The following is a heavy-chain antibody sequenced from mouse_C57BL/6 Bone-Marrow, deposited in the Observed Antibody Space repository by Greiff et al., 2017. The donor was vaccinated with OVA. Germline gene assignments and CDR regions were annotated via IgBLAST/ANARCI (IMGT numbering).Heavy chain of an antibody. CDR1: GFTFSSYG. CDR2: ISSGGSYT. CDR3: ASRSYDYAMDY. D-gene: IGHD1-1*01. V-gene: IGHV5-6*02. J-gene: IGHJ4*01. Sequence: EVKLVESGGDLVKPGGSLKLSCAASGFTFSSYGMSWVRQTPDKRLEWVATISSGGSYTYYPDSVKGRFTISRDNAKNTLYLQMSSLKSEDTAMYYCASRSYDYAMDYWGQGTSVTVSS.